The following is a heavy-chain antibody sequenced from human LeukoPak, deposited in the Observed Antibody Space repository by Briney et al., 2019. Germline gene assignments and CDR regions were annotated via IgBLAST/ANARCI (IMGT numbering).Heavy chain of an antibody. CDR1: GGSFSGYY. CDR2: INHSGST. J-gene: IGHJ5*02. CDR3: ARGSPVITMVRGVQSNWFDP. D-gene: IGHD3-10*01. V-gene: IGHV4-34*01. Sequence: SETLSLTCAVYGGSFSGYYWSWIRQPPGKGLEWIGEINHSGSTNYNPSLKGRVTIPVDTSKNQFSLKLSSVTAADTAVYYCARGSPVITMVRGVQSNWFDPWGQGTLVTVSS.